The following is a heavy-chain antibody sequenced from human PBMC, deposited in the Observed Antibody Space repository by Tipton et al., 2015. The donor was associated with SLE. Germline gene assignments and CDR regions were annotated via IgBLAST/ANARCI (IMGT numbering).Heavy chain of an antibody. Sequence: LRLSCTVSGSSIGRINYYWAWIRQPPGKGLEWIGSVYHNGTAYYNPSLKSRLTISVDTSKHQFSLKETSVTAADTALYYCARQSDYFGSGNSYFDYWGQGTLVTVSS. CDR1: GSSIGRINYY. D-gene: IGHD3-10*01. V-gene: IGHV4-39*01. J-gene: IGHJ4*02. CDR3: ARQSDYFGSGNSYFDY. CDR2: VYHNGTA.